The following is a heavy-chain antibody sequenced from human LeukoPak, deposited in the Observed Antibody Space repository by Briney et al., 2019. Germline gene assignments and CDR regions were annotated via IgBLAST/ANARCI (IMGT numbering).Heavy chain of an antibody. J-gene: IGHJ4*02. Sequence: PGRSLRLSCAASGFTFSSYGMHWVRQAPGKGLEWVAVISYDGSNKYYADSVKGRFTISRDNSKNTLYLQMNSLRAEDTAVYYCASSGRSSITTAPLYWGQGTLVTVSS. V-gene: IGHV3-30*03. CDR3: ASSGRSSITTAPLY. CDR2: ISYDGSNK. D-gene: IGHD2-2*01. CDR1: GFTFSSYG.